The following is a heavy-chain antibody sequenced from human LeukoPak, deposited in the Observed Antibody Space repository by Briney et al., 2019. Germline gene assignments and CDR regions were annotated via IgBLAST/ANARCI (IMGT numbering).Heavy chain of an antibody. CDR1: GYTFTSYA. D-gene: IGHD2-2*01. CDR3: ARDDIVVVQAYYYYYGMDV. J-gene: IGHJ6*02. Sequence: ASVKVSCKASGYTFTSYAMHWVRQAPGQRLEWMGWINAGSGNTKYSQKFQGRVTITRDTSASTAYMELSSLRSEDTAVYYCARDDIVVVQAYYYYYGMDVWGQGTTVTVSS. V-gene: IGHV1-3*01. CDR2: INAGSGNT.